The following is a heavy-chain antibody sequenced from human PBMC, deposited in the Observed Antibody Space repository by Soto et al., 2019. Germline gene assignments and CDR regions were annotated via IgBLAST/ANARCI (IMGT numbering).Heavy chain of an antibody. Sequence: GGSLRLSCAASGLTFSSYWMHWVRQAPGKGLVWVSRINTDGSSTTYADSVKGRFTISRDNTKNTLYLQMSSLRVEDTAVYYCARASGSNIHFDYWGQGTLVTVS. CDR3: ARASGSNIHFDY. D-gene: IGHD1-26*01. CDR1: GLTFSSYW. CDR2: INTDGSST. J-gene: IGHJ4*02. V-gene: IGHV3-74*01.